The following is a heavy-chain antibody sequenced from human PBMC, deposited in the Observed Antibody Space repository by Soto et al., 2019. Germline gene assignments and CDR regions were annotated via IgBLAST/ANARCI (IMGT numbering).Heavy chain of an antibody. D-gene: IGHD3-9*01. Sequence: SETLSLTCAVSGGSISSSNWWSWVRQPPGKGLEWIGEIYHSGSTNYNPSLKSRVTISVDKSKNQFSLKLGSVTAADTAVYYCARAPNRDYDILTGYYYFDYWGQGTLVTVSS. CDR2: IYHSGST. CDR3: ARAPNRDYDILTGYYYFDY. V-gene: IGHV4-4*02. J-gene: IGHJ4*02. CDR1: GGSISSSNW.